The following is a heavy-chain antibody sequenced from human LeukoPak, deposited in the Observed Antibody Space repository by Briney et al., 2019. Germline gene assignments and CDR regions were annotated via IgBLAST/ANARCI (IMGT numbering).Heavy chain of an antibody. CDR2: IKQDGSEK. D-gene: IGHD3-22*01. CDR3: ARATMTSHGGGWLDP. CDR1: GFTFSSYW. J-gene: IGHJ5*02. V-gene: IGHV3-7*01. Sequence: GGSLRLSCAASGFTFSSYWVTWVRQAPGKGLEWVANIKQDGSEKYYVDSAKGRFTISRDNAKNSLYLQMNSLRAEDTAVYYCARATMTSHGGGWLDPWGQGTLVTVSS.